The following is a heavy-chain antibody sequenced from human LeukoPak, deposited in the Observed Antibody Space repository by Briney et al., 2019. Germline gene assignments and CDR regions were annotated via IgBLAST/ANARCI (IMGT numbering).Heavy chain of an antibody. J-gene: IGHJ3*02. CDR1: GFTFGKNS. D-gene: IGHD2-21*02. CDR3: ARDDCGGDCSSGAFDI. Sequence: GGSLRLSCEASGFTFGKNSMNWVRQAPGKGLEWISYISTSSGNINYADSVRGRFTISRDNAKNSLYLQMNSLRAEDTAVYYCARDDCGGDCSSGAFDIWGQGTMVTVSS. V-gene: IGHV3-48*04. CDR2: ISTSSGNI.